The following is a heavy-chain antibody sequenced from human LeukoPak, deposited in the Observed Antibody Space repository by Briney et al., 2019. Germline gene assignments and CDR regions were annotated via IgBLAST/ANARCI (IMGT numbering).Heavy chain of an antibody. J-gene: IGHJ4*02. CDR2: IYTSGST. Sequence: SQTLSLTCTVSGGSISSGSYYWSWIRQPAGKGLEWIGRIYTSGSTNYDPSLKSRVTISVDTSKNQFSLKLSSVTAADTAVYYCARDRYRMWYFDYWGQGTLVTVSS. CDR1: GGSISSGSYY. D-gene: IGHD1-1*01. CDR3: ARDRYRMWYFDY. V-gene: IGHV4-61*02.